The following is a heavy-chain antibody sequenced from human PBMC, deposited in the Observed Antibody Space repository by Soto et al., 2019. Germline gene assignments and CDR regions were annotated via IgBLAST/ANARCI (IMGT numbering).Heavy chain of an antibody. CDR3: ARDSQLRWGGSAFDI. CDR1: GFTFSSYA. CDR2: ISYDGSNK. J-gene: IGHJ3*02. Sequence: VQLVESGGGVVQPGRSLRLSCAASGFTFSSYAMHWVRQAPGKGLEWVAVISYDGSNKYYADSVKGRFTISRDNSKNTLYLQMNSLRAEDTAVYYCARDSQLRWGGSAFDIWGQGTMVTVSS. V-gene: IGHV3-30-3*01. D-gene: IGHD2-2*01.